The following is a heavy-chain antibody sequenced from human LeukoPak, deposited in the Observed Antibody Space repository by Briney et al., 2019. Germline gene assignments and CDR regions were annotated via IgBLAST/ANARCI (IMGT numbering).Heavy chain of an antibody. D-gene: IGHD6-13*01. J-gene: IGHJ4*02. V-gene: IGHV3-21*01. Sequence: GGSLRLSCAASGFTFSTYSVNWVRQAPGKGLEWVSSISSGRGYIYDADSVKGRFTISRDNAKNSLYLQMNSLRADDTAVYYCAREGIAAGVFDYWGQGTLVTVSS. CDR2: ISSGRGYI. CDR3: AREGIAAGVFDY. CDR1: GFTFSTYS.